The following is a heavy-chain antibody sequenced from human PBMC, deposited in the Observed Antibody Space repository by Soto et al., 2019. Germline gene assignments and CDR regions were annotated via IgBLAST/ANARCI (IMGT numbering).Heavy chain of an antibody. Sequence: SETLSLTCTVSGGSISSYYWSWIRQPPGKGLEWIGYIYYSGSTNYSPSLKSRVTISVDTSKNQFSLKLSSVTAADTAVYYCARGGLNYYGMDVWGQGTTVTVSS. V-gene: IGHV4-59*01. CDR3: ARGGLNYYGMDV. CDR2: IYYSGST. D-gene: IGHD1-26*01. J-gene: IGHJ6*02. CDR1: GGSISSYY.